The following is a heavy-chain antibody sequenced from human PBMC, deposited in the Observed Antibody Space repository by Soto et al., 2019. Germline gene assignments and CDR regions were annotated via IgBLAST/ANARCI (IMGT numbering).Heavy chain of an antibody. CDR1: GGSISSTNW. Sequence: QVQLQESGPGLVKPSWTLSLTCAVSGGSISSTNWWSWVRQPPGKGLEWIGEIYHSGSTNSNPSLKRRVTMSVDKAKNQFSLILDSVTAADTAVYYCARGQWLAFDYWGQGTLVTVSS. V-gene: IGHV4-4*02. J-gene: IGHJ4*02. CDR2: IYHSGST. D-gene: IGHD6-19*01. CDR3: ARGQWLAFDY.